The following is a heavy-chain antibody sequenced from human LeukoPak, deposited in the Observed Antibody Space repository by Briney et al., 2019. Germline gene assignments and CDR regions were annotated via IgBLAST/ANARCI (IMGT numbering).Heavy chain of an antibody. CDR2: INHSGST. V-gene: IGHV4-34*01. CDR1: GGSFSGYY. J-gene: IGHJ6*03. D-gene: IGHD4-23*01. Sequence: SETLSLTCAVYGGSFSGYYWSWIRQPPGKGLEWIGEINHSGSTNYNPSLKSRVTISVDTSKNQFSLKLSSVTAADTAVYYCARGAGDGGNSDYYMDVWGKGTTVTISS. CDR3: ARGAGDGGNSDYYMDV.